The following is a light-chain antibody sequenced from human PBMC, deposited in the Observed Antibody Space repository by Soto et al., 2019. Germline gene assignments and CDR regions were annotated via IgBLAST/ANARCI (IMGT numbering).Light chain of an antibody. CDR2: DAS. CDR1: QSVSSS. CDR3: QQRSNWPRT. J-gene: IGKJ2*01. V-gene: IGKV3-11*01. Sequence: EIVLTQSPATLSLSPGERATLSCRASQSVSSSLAWFQHKPGQAPRLLIYDASNRATGIPARFSSSGSGTDFTLTISSLEPEDFAVYYCQQRSNWPRTFGQGTKLEIK.